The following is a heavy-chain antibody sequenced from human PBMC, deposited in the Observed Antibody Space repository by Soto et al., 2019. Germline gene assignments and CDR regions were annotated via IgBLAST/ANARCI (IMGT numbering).Heavy chain of an antibody. D-gene: IGHD6-19*01. CDR1: GFTFSSYG. CDR2: IWYDGSNK. Sequence: GGSLRLSCAASGFTFSSYGMHWVRQAPGKGLEWVAVIWYDGSNKYYADSVKGRFTISRDNSKNTLYLQMNSLRAEDTAVYYCARDRRGVAGTYHFDYWGQGTLVTVSS. J-gene: IGHJ4*02. V-gene: IGHV3-33*01. CDR3: ARDRRGVAGTYHFDY.